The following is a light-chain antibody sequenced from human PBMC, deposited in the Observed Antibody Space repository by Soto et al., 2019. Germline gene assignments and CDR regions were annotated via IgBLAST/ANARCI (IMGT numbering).Light chain of an antibody. CDR3: TSYTSTTTLVL. J-gene: IGLJ2*01. CDR1: SSDVGGYKY. CDR2: EVS. V-gene: IGLV2-14*01. Sequence: QSALTQPASVSGSPGQSITISCTGTSSDVGGYKYVSWYQQHPGKAPKLMIYEVSSRPSGVSNRFSGSKSGNTASLTISGLQAEDEADYLCTSYTSTTTLVLFGGGTKLTVL.